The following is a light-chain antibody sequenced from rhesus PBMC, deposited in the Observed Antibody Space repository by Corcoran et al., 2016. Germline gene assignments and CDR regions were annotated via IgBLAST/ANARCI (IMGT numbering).Light chain of an antibody. J-gene: IGLJ6*01. CDR3: LLYYRYTEPFV. V-gene: IGLV7-76*01. Sequence: QAVVIQEPSLTVSPGGTVTLTCGSNTGAVTSDHFPHWFQQKPGQTPTPLIYNTYSKRSWTPARFSGSLAGGKAALTLSGAQPADEAYYYCLLYYRYTEPFVFGSGTRLTVL. CDR1: TGAVTSDHF. CDR2: NTY.